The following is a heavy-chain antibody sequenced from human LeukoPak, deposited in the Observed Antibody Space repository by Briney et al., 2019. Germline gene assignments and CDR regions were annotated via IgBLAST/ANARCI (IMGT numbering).Heavy chain of an antibody. Sequence: QPGGSLRLSCAASGFTFSSYWMSWVRQAPGKGLEWVANIKQDGSEKYYVDSVKGRFTISRDNAKNSLYLQMNSLRAEDTAVYYCARDTSPDLGRLYTAMVSVSRWGQGTLVTVSS. J-gene: IGHJ4*02. CDR3: ARDTSPDLGRLYTAMVSVSR. CDR1: GFTFSSYW. D-gene: IGHD5-18*01. V-gene: IGHV3-7*01. CDR2: IKQDGSEK.